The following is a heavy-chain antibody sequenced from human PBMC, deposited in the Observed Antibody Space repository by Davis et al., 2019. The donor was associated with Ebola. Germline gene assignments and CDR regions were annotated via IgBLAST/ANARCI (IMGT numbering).Heavy chain of an antibody. D-gene: IGHD3-10*01. CDR1: GASISDFD. J-gene: IGHJ6*03. CDR3: AGRMDRGVGYMDV. Sequence: PSETLSLTCSVSGASISDFDWGWIRQPPGPGLEWIGYMYYSGSTNYKPSLKSRVSMSVDTSNNQFSLKLSSVTAADTAVYYCAGRMDRGVGYMDVWGKGTTVAASS. V-gene: IGHV4-59*08. CDR2: MYYSGST.